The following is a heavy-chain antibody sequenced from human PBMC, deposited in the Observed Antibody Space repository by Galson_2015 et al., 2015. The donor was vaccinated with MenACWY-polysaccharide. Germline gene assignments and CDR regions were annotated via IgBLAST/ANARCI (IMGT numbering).Heavy chain of an antibody. CDR2: IIPIAGMV. Sequence: QSGAEVKKPGESLKISCEVSGYNFASKWIGWVRQAPGQGLEWMGRIIPIAGMVNYAQRFQGRLTITADRSTSTTHLELSSLTSEDTAIYYCARVDCSGTTCYFAYWGQGTLVTVSS. V-gene: IGHV1-69*04. CDR1: GYNFASKW. CDR3: ARVDCSGTTCYFAY. J-gene: IGHJ4*02. D-gene: IGHD2-15*01.